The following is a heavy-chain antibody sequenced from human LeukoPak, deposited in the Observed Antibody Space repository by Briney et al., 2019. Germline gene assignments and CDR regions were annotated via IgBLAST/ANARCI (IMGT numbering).Heavy chain of an antibody. D-gene: IGHD6-6*01. CDR1: GFTFSSYW. J-gene: IGHJ6*03. Sequence: GGSLRLSCAASGFTFSSYWMSWVRQAPGKGLEWVANIKQDGSEKYYVDSVKGRFTISRDNSKNTLYLQMNSLRAEGTAVYYCAREETSSSSGYYYYYMDVWGKGTTVTVSS. CDR2: IKQDGSEK. CDR3: AREETSSSSGYYYYYMDV. V-gene: IGHV3-7*01.